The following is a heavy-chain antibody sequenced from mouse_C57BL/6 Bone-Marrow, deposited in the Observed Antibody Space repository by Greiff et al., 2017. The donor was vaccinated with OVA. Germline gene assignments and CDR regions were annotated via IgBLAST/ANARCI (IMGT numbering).Heavy chain of an antibody. CDR2: IHPNSGST. CDR1: GYTFTSYW. Sequence: QVQLQQPGAELVKPGASVKLSCKASGYTFTSYWMHWVKQRPGQGLEWIGLIHPNSGSTNYNEKFKSKATLTVDKSSSTASLHLSSLTSEDSAVSYCSRPWFAYWGQGTLLTVSA. CDR3: SRPWFAY. J-gene: IGHJ3*01. V-gene: IGHV1-64*01.